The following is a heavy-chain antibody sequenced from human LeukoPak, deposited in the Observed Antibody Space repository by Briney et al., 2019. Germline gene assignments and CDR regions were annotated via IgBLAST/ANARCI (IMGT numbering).Heavy chain of an antibody. CDR3: AHSLPLRYSYGLYYFDY. D-gene: IGHD5-18*01. J-gene: IGHJ4*02. CDR1: GFSLSTSGVG. V-gene: IGHV2-5*02. Sequence: SGPTLVKPTQTLTLTCTFSGFSLSTSGVGVGWIRQPPGKALEWLALIYWDDDKRYSPSLKSRLTITKDTSKNQVVLTMTNMDPEDTATYYCAHSLPLRYSYGLYYFDYWGQGTLVTVSS. CDR2: IYWDDDK.